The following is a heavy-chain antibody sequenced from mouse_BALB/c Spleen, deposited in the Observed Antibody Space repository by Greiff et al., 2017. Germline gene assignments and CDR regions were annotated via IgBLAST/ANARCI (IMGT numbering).Heavy chain of an antibody. Sequence: EVNVVESGGGLVKPGGSLKLSCAASGFTFSSYTMSWVRQTPEKRLEWVATISSGGSYTYYPDSVKGRFTISRDNAKNTLYLQMSSLKSEDTAMYYCTRERGYGSSYWYFDVWGAGTTVTVSS. J-gene: IGHJ1*01. V-gene: IGHV5-6-4*01. D-gene: IGHD1-1*01. CDR2: ISSGGSYT. CDR3: TRERGYGSSYWYFDV. CDR1: GFTFSSYT.